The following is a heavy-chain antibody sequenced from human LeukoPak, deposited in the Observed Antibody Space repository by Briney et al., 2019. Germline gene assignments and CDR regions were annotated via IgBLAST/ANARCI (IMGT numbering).Heavy chain of an antibody. Sequence: PGGSLRLSCAASGFTFSSYWMSWVRQAPGKGLEWVANIKQDGSEKYYVDSVKGRFTISRDNAKNSLYLQMNSLRAEDTAVYYCARAIITMVRGVPYYYYMDVWGKGTTVTVSS. V-gene: IGHV3-7*01. CDR2: IKQDGSEK. J-gene: IGHJ6*03. D-gene: IGHD3-10*01. CDR3: ARAIITMVRGVPYYYYMDV. CDR1: GFTFSSYW.